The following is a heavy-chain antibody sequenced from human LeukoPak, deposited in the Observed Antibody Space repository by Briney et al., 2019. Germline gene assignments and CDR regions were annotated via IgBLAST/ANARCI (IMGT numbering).Heavy chain of an antibody. J-gene: IGHJ3*02. D-gene: IGHD4-17*01. CDR1: GGSISSYY. Sequence: PSETLPLTCTVSGGSISSYYWSWIRQPPGKGLEWIGYIYYSGSTNYNPSLKSRVTISVDTSKNQFSLKLSSVTAADTAVYYCARTTVTAAFDIWGQGTMVTVSS. CDR3: ARTTVTAAFDI. V-gene: IGHV4-59*01. CDR2: IYYSGST.